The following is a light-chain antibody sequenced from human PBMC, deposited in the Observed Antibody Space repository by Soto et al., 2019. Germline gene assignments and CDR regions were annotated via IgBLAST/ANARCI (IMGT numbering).Light chain of an antibody. CDR2: DAS. CDR1: QSVTSY. CDR3: YQYDSSPWT. Sequence: EIVLTQSPATLSLSPGERATLSCRASQSVTSYLAWYQQRPGQAPRLLIYDASRRATGIPARFSGSGSGADFTLTISRLEAEDFAVYFCYQYDSSPWTFGQGTKVDI. V-gene: IGKV3-11*01. J-gene: IGKJ1*01.